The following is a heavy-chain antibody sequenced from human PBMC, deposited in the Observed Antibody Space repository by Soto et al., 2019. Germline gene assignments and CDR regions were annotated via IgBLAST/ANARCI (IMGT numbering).Heavy chain of an antibody. D-gene: IGHD3-10*01. CDR3: ATYGSGTYKPTTFDY. J-gene: IGHJ4*02. Sequence: QVQLQESDPGLVKPSQTLSLTCTVSGGSISSGGYYWSWIRQHPGKGLEWIGYIYYSGSTYHNPALKSRVTITVDTYKNQISLKLGSVTAADTAVYYCATYGSGTYKPTTFDYWGKGTLVTVSS. V-gene: IGHV4-31*03. CDR2: IYYSGST. CDR1: GGSISSGGYY.